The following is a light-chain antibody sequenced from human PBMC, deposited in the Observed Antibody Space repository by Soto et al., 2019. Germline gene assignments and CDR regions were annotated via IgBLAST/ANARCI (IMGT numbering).Light chain of an antibody. V-gene: IGLV3-21*04. J-gene: IGLJ1*01. CDR1: NIAIKS. CDR3: QVWDNDSYHYV. CDR2: YDS. Sequence: SYELTQPPSVSVAPGKTARVTCGGDNIAIKSVHWYQQKPGQAPVLVVYYDSDRPSGIPDRFSGSNSGNTATLTISRVEAGDEADYYCQVWDNDSYHYVFGTGTKLTVL.